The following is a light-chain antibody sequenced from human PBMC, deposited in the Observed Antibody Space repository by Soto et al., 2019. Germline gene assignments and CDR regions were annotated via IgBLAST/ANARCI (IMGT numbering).Light chain of an antibody. Sequence: ENVFTQSPGTLSLSPGERATLSCRASQSVSNNYLAWYQQKPGQAPRLLIFGASIRATGIPARFSGDGSETEFTLTISSLQSDDFAVYYCQQYSDWPPWRFGQGTKVDIK. J-gene: IGKJ1*01. CDR2: GAS. V-gene: IGKV3-15*01. CDR3: QQYSDWPPWR. CDR1: QSVSNN.